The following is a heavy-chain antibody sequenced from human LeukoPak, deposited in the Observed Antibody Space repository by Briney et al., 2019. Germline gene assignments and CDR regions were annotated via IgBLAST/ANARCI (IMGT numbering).Heavy chain of an antibody. CDR3: ARGPVHYYGMDV. CDR2: IYSGGST. D-gene: IGHD1-1*01. V-gene: IGHV3-53*01. CDR1: GFTVSSNY. J-gene: IGHJ6*02. Sequence: GGSLRLSCAASGFTVSSNYMSWVRQAPGKGLEWVSVIYSGGSTYYADSVKGRFTISRDNSKNTLYLQMNSLRAEDTAVYYCARGPVHYYGMDVWGQGTTVTVSS.